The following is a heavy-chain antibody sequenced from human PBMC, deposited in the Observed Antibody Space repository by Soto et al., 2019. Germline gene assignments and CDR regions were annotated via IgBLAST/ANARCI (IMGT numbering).Heavy chain of an antibody. V-gene: IGHV3-23*01. J-gene: IGHJ4*02. D-gene: IGHD3-10*01. CDR2: ISGSGGRT. CDR3: AKEGVRDSSISLYFFDQ. CDR1: GFPFINYA. Sequence: EVQLLDSGGGSVQPGGSLRLSCAASGFPFINYAIHWVRQAPGKGLEWVSAISGSGGRTYYGDSVKGRFTISRDNSKDTLYLHMNRLTAEDTAVYFCAKEGVRDSSISLYFFDQWGQGTLVTVSS.